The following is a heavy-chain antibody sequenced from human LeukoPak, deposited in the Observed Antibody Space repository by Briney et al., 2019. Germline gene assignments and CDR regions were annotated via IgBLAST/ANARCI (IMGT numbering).Heavy chain of an antibody. Sequence: GGSLRLSCAASGFIFSNYGMHWVRQAPGKGLEWVAFIRYDGSDKYFADSVKGRFTISRDNAKNSLYLQMNSLRAEDTAVYYCARVALYYYDSSGYSPDAFDIWGQGTMVTVSS. CDR1: GFIFSNYG. D-gene: IGHD3-22*01. CDR3: ARVALYYYDSSGYSPDAFDI. J-gene: IGHJ3*02. CDR2: IRYDGSDK. V-gene: IGHV3-30*02.